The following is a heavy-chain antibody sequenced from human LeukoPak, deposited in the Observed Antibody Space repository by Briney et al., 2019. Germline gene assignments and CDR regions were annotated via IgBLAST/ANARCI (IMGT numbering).Heavy chain of an antibody. Sequence: GGSLRLSCAASGFTFSSYGMHWVRQAPGKGLEWVAFIRYDGSNKYYADSVKGRFTISRDNSKNTLYLQMNSLRAEDTAVYYRAKDREVVVITFFDYWGQGTLVTVSS. CDR3: AKDREVVVITFFDY. CDR1: GFTFSSYG. V-gene: IGHV3-30*02. CDR2: IRYDGSNK. J-gene: IGHJ4*02. D-gene: IGHD3-22*01.